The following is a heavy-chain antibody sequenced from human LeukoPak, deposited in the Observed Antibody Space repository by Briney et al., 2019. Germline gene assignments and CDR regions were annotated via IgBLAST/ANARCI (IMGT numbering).Heavy chain of an antibody. V-gene: IGHV3-11*01. J-gene: IGHJ4*02. D-gene: IGHD6-19*01. CDR3: AKLRYSSGWYESGFDY. CDR1: GFTFSDYY. CDR2: ISSSGSTI. Sequence: GGSLRLSCAASGFTFSDYYMSWIRQAPGKGLEWVSYISSSGSTIYYADSVKGRFTISRDNSKNTLYLQMNSLRAEDTAVYYCAKLRYSSGWYESGFDYWGQGTLVTVSS.